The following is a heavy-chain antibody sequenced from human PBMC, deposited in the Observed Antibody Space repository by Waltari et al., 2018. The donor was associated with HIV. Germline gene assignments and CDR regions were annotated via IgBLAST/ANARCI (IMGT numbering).Heavy chain of an antibody. J-gene: IGHJ6*02. D-gene: IGHD2-21*01. V-gene: IGHV2-5*02. Sequence: QISLKESGPALVNPTQTLTLTCTFSGFSLSTSGVGVGLIRQPPGKAVEWIGVVFWDDDKRYRSSLKSRLSITNDSSRNQVVLRMTSMDPVDTGTYFCAYSPFCGSALRYYYYCYGLDVWGPGTTVTVAS. CDR1: GFSLSTSGVG. CDR3: AYSPFCGSALRYYYYCYGLDV. CDR2: VFWDDDK.